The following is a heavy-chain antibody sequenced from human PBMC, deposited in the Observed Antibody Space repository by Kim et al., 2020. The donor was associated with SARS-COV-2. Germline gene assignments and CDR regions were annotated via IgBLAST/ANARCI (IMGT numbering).Heavy chain of an antibody. CDR3: TRDDRSKVGATTPFDY. D-gene: IGHD1-26*01. Sequence: SVKGRFTISRDDSKSIAYLQMNSLKTEDTAVYYCTRDDRSKVGATTPFDYWGQGTLVTVSS. J-gene: IGHJ4*02. V-gene: IGHV3-49*02.